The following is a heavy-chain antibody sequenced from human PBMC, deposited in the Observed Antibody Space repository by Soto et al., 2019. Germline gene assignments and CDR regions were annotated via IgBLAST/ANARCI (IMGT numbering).Heavy chain of an antibody. V-gene: IGHV5-51*01. CDR2: IYPNDSDK. CDR3: ARKPRYYNGMDV. CDR1: VYTFTTFW. Sequence: PGESLKISCKTSVYTFTTFWIGWVRQRPGKGLEWMGIIYPNDSDKRYNPSFQGQVTMSVDQSITTAYLQWSYLKASDTAMYYCARKPRYYNGMDVWGQGTTVTVSS. J-gene: IGHJ6*02.